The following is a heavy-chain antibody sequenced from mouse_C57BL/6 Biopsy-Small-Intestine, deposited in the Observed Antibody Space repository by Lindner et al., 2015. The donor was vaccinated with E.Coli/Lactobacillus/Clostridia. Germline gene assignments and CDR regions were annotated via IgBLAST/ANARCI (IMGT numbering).Heavy chain of an antibody. CDR2: ILPGSTGT. J-gene: IGHJ2*01. V-gene: IGHV1-9*01. Sequence: VQLQESEAEVMKPGASVKLSCKATGYTFTGYWIEWVKQRPGHGLEWIGEILPGSTGTKYNERFKGKATFTAATSSNTAYMQLSSLTTEDSAIYYCAREGDYDFDVVDYWGQGTTLTVSS. CDR1: GYTFTGYW. CDR3: AREGDYDFDVVDY. D-gene: IGHD2-4*01.